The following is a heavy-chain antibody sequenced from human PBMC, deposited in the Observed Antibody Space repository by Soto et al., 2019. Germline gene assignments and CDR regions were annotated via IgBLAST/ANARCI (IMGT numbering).Heavy chain of an antibody. V-gene: IGHV4-34*01. CDR3: ARGLPGRLGTTVGAFDI. J-gene: IGHJ3*02. CDR1: GGSFSGYY. CDR2: INHSGST. D-gene: IGHD1-1*01. Sequence: PSETLSLTCAVYGGSFSGYYWSWIRQPPGKGLEWIGEINHSGSTNYNPSLKSRVTISVDTSKNQFSLKLSSVTAADTAVYYWARGLPGRLGTTVGAFDIWGQGTMVT.